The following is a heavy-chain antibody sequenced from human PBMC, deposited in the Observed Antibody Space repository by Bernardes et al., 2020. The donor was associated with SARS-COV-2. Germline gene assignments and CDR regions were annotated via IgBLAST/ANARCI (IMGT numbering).Heavy chain of an antibody. J-gene: IGHJ4*02. Sequence: SETLSLTCTVSGGSVSSGSYYWSWIRQPPGKGLEWIGYLYYSGSTNYNPSLKSRVTISVDTSKNQFSLKLSSVTAADTAVYYCARDFGWYCSGGSCYENRFDYWGQGTLVTVSS. CDR1: GGSVSSGSYY. CDR3: ARDFGWYCSGGSCYENRFDY. D-gene: IGHD2-15*01. CDR2: LYYSGST. V-gene: IGHV4-61*01.